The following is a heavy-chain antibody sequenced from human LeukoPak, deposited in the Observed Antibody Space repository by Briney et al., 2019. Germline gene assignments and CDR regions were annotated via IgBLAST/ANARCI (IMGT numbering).Heavy chain of an antibody. V-gene: IGHV3-30*04. Sequence: GGSLRLSCAASGFTFSSYAMHWVRQAPGKGLEWVAVISYDGSNKYYADSVKGRFTISRDNSKNTLYLQMNSLRAEDTAVYYCARDGFSSSPSGYYYYMDVWGKGTTVTVSS. CDR2: ISYDGSNK. D-gene: IGHD2-2*03. CDR1: GFTFSSYA. CDR3: ARDGFSSSPSGYYYYMDV. J-gene: IGHJ6*03.